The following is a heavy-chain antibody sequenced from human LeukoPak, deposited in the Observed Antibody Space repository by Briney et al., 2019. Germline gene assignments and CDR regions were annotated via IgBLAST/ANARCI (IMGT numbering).Heavy chain of an antibody. CDR3: ASRPATMIVVDRGYFDY. V-gene: IGHV4-34*01. CDR2: INHGGST. J-gene: IGHJ4*02. Sequence: PSETLSLTCAVYGGSFSGYYWSWIRQPPGKGLEWIGEINHGGSTNYNPSLKSRVTISVDTSKNQFSLKLSSVTAADTAVYYCASRPATMIVVDRGYFDYWGQGTLVTVSS. D-gene: IGHD3-22*01. CDR1: GGSFSGYY.